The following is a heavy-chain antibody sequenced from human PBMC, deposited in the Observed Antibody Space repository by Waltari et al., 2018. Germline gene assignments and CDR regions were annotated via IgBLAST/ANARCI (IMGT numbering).Heavy chain of an antibody. D-gene: IGHD6-19*01. Sequence: QVQLQQWGAGLLKPSETLSLTCAVYGGSFSGYSWSWIRQPPGKGLEWIGQTNHSGSTNYNPSLKSRFTISVDTSKNQFSLKLSSVTAADTAVYYCARAYSSGWTAEYFQHWGQGTLVTVSS. J-gene: IGHJ1*01. V-gene: IGHV4-34*01. CDR1: GGSFSGYS. CDR3: ARAYSSGWTAEYFQH. CDR2: TNHSGST.